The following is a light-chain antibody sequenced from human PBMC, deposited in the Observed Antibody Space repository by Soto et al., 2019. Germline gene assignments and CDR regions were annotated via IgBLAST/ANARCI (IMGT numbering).Light chain of an antibody. CDR1: QTISSW. V-gene: IGKV1-5*03. Sequence: DIQMTQSPSTLSGSVGDRVTITCRASQTISSWLAWYQQKPGKAPKLLIYKASTLKSGVPSRFSGSGSGTEFTLTISSLHPDDFATYYCQHYNSYSEALGKGTKV. CDR3: QHYNSYSEA. CDR2: KAS. J-gene: IGKJ1*01.